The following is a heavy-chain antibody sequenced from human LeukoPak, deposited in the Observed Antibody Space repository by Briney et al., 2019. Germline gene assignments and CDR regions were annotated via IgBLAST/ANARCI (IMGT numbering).Heavy chain of an antibody. CDR3: ARDQVECTGGTCQSRVGFDF. V-gene: IGHV4-31*03. CDR2: IYHSGRS. Sequence: SETLSLTCTVSGDSISNGVKYWSWIRQHPGRGLEWIGYIYHSGRSYYNPSLKSRITMSVDTSKNQFSLDLSSVTAADTAVYYCARDQVECTGGTCQSRVGFDFWGQGTLVTVSS. D-gene: IGHD2-8*02. CDR1: GDSISNGVKY. J-gene: IGHJ4*02.